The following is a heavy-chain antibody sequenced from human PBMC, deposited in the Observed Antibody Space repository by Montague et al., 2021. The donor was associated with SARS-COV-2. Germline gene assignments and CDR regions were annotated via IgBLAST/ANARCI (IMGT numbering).Heavy chain of an antibody. Sequence: SETLSLTCAVYGGSFSGYYWSWIRQPPGKGLEWIGEINHSGSTNYNPSLKSRVTISVDTSKNQFSLKLSSVTAADTAVYYCARYYYDFWSGYYSHYHFDYWGQGTLVTVSS. D-gene: IGHD3-3*01. J-gene: IGHJ4*02. V-gene: IGHV4-34*01. CDR3: ARYYYDFWSGYYSHYHFDY. CDR1: GGSFSGYY. CDR2: INHSGST.